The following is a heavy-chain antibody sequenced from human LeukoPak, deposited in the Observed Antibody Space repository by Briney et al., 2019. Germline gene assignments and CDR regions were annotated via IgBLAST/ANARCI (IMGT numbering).Heavy chain of an antibody. CDR1: RGSLSSSIYY. J-gene: IGHJ4*02. CDR2: IYYRGRT. D-gene: IGHD5-24*01. Sequence: PSGTLSHTCTVPRGSLSSSIYYWGWTRQPPGEGLEGIGSIYYRGRTHYHPSLKSRVTISLDTSKNQFSLKLSSVTAEDTAVYYCARDGEMATIGNYFEYWGQGTLVTVSS. CDR3: ARDGEMATIGNYFEY. V-gene: IGHV4-39*07.